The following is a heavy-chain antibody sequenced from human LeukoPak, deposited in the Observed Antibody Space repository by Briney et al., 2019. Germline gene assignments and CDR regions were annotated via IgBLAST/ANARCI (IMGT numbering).Heavy chain of an antibody. D-gene: IGHD3-16*01. J-gene: IGHJ6*02. Sequence: ASVKVSCKVSGYTLTELSMHWVRQAPGKGLEWMGGFDPEDGETIYAQKFQGRVTMTEDTSTDTAYMELSSLRSEDTAVYYCATADYKISPYGMDVWGQGTTVTVSS. CDR1: GYTLTELS. V-gene: IGHV1-24*01. CDR3: ATADYKISPYGMDV. CDR2: FDPEDGET.